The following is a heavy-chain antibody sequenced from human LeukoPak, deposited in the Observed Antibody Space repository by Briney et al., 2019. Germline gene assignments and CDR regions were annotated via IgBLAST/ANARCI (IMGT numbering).Heavy chain of an antibody. V-gene: IGHV3-21*01. CDR2: ISSNSSYI. D-gene: IGHD2-2*01. J-gene: IGHJ5*02. CDR3: ARVSSTSRDDWFDP. Sequence: KTGGSLRLSCAASGFTFSSYSMNWVRQAPGKGLEWVSSISSNSSYIYYADSVKGRFTISRDNAKNSLYLQMNSLRAEDTAVYYCARVSSTSRDDWFDPWGQGTLVTVSS. CDR1: GFTFSSYS.